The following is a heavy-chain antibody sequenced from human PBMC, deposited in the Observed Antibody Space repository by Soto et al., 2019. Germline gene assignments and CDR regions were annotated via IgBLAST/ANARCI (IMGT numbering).Heavy chain of an antibody. CDR2: IHYSGTT. CDR1: VTSISSYY. Sequence: VQLQESGPGLVKHSETLSLTCTVSVTSISSYYWSWIRQPPGKGLEWIANIHYSGTTNYNPSLASRVTLSVDTSKNQVSLKMTSVTAADRAMYFCARYKSYAIDYWGRGTLVTVSS. D-gene: IGHD2-8*01. J-gene: IGHJ4*02. CDR3: ARYKSYAIDY. V-gene: IGHV4-59*01.